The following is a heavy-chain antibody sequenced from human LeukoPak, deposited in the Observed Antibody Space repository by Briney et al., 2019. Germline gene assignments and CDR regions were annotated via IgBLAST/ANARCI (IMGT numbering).Heavy chain of an antibody. J-gene: IGHJ4*02. CDR1: GFTFSSYA. D-gene: IGHD1-26*01. V-gene: IGHV3-30-3*01. CDR3: ARLSGSYLDY. Sequence: GGSLRLSCAASGFTFSSYAMHWVRQAPGKGLEWVAVISYDGSNKYYADSVKGRFTISRDNSKNTLYLQMNSLRAEDTAVYYCARLSGSYLDYWGQGTLVTVSS. CDR2: ISYDGSNK.